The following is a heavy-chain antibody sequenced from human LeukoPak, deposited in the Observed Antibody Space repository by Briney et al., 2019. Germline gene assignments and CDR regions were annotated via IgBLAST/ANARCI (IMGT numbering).Heavy chain of an antibody. CDR1: GGSISSYY. CDR2: IYYSGSA. CDR3: ARDRDGDYEGWFDP. D-gene: IGHD4-17*01. Sequence: SETLSLTCTVSGGSISSYYWSWIRQPPGKGLEWIGYIYYSGSANYNPSLKSRVTISVDTSKNQFSLKLSSVTAADTAVYYCARDRDGDYEGWFDPWGQGTLVTVSS. V-gene: IGHV4-59*01. J-gene: IGHJ5*02.